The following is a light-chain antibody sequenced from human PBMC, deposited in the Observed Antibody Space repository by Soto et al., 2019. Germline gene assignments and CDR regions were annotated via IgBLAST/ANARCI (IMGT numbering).Light chain of an antibody. CDR3: QSYDSSLSGSV. CDR1: SSKIGAGYD. J-gene: IGLJ3*02. V-gene: IGLV1-40*01. CDR2: GNS. Sequence: QSVLTQPPSVSGAPGQRVTISCTGRSSKIGAGYDVHWYQQLPGTDPKLLIYGNSNRPSWVPDRFSGSKSGTSASLAITGLQAQDAAAYSCQSYDSSLSGSVFGGGTKFTVL.